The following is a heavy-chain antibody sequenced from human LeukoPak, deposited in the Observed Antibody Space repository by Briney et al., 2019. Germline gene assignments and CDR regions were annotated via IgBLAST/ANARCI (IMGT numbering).Heavy chain of an antibody. CDR3: ARVGYDSSGYFFDY. Sequence: GGSLRLSCAASGFTVSSNYMSWVRQAPGKGLEWVSVIYSGGSTYYADSVKGRFTISRDNSKNTLYLQMNSLRAEDTAVYYCARVGYDSSGYFFDYWGQGTLVTVSS. J-gene: IGHJ4*02. D-gene: IGHD3-22*01. CDR1: GFTVSSNY. V-gene: IGHV3-53*01. CDR2: IYSGGST.